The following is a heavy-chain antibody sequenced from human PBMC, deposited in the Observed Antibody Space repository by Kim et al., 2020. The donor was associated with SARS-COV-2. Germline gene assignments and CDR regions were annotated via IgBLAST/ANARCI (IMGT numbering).Heavy chain of an antibody. Sequence: GGSLRLSCAASGFTFSSYAMHWVRQAPGKGLEYVSAINTDGGSTYYANSVKGRFTISRDNFKNTLYLQMGSLRAEDMGVYYCAAEGGTGTTMFDPWGQGTLVTVSS. V-gene: IGHV3-64*01. D-gene: IGHD1-7*01. J-gene: IGHJ5*02. CDR2: INTDGGST. CDR1: GFTFSSYA. CDR3: AAEGGTGTTMFDP.